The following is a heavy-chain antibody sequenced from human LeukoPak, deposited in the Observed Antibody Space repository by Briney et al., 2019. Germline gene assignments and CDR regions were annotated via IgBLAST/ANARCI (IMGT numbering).Heavy chain of an antibody. CDR3: VIVTPDVSGMGGYYNYYYGMDV. CDR2: ISSSSSQT. D-gene: IGHD3-16*02. Sequence: GGSLRLSCAASGFTFSSYSMNWVRQAPGKGLEWVSSISSSSSQTYHADSVKGRFTISRDNAKNSLYLPLNSLRAEDTAVYYSVIVTPDVSGMGGYYNYYYGMDVWGQGTTVTVSS. V-gene: IGHV3-21*01. J-gene: IGHJ6*02. CDR1: GFTFSSYS.